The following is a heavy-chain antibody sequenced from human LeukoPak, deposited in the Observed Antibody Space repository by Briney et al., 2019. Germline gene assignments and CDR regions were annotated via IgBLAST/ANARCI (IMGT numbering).Heavy chain of an antibody. J-gene: IGHJ4*02. CDR2: IWYDGSNK. CDR3: AKVTDSSGYFPSDY. CDR1: GFTFSSYA. D-gene: IGHD3-22*01. V-gene: IGHV3-33*06. Sequence: PGGSLRLSCAASGFTFSSYAMHWVRQAPGKGLEWVAVIWYDGSNKYYADSVKGRSTISRDNSKNTLYLQVNSLRADDTAVYYCAKVTDSSGYFPSDYWGQGTLVTVSS.